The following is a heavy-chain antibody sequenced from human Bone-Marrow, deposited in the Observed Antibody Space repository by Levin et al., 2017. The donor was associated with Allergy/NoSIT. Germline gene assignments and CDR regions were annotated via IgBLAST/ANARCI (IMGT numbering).Heavy chain of an antibody. CDR2: ISAKDGNI. V-gene: IGHV1-18*01. D-gene: IGHD2-8*01. Sequence: GESLKISCKTSGYTFTNYGISWVRQAPGQGLEWMGWISAKDGNINYAQKVLGRVTLTTDTSTSTAYMELRALRPDDTAVYYCAVGWGGDGNGYFNYWGQGTPVTVSS. CDR1: GYTFTNYG. CDR3: AVGWGGDGNGYFNY. J-gene: IGHJ4*02.